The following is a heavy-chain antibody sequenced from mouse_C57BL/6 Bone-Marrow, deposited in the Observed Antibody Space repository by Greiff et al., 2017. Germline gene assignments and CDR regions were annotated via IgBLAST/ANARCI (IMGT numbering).Heavy chain of an antibody. D-gene: IGHD2-3*01. V-gene: IGHV14-3*01. CDR3: ARHILYDGYYPFYYYAMDY. Sequence: EVQLQESVAELVRPGASVKLSCTASGFNIKNTYMHWVKQRPEQGLEWIGRIDPANGNTKYAPKFQGKATITAYTSSNTAYLQLSSLTSEDTAIYYCARHILYDGYYPFYYYAMDYWGQGTSVTVSS. CDR2: IDPANGNT. J-gene: IGHJ4*01. CDR1: GFNIKNTY.